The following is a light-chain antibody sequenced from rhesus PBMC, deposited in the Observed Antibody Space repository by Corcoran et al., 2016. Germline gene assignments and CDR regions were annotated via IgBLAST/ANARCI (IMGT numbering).Light chain of an antibody. CDR2: EVS. CDR3: CPYAGSYTFYV. V-gene: IGLV2-32*01. Sequence: QAALTQPSSVSGSPGQSVTICCTGNGGDIGAYNFVSWYQMHPGSAPKLMIYEVSKRPSGVSDRLSGSKSGNTASLTISGLQAEDEADYYCCPYAGSYTFYVFGVGTRLTVL. J-gene: IGLJ1*01. CDR1: GGDIGAYNF.